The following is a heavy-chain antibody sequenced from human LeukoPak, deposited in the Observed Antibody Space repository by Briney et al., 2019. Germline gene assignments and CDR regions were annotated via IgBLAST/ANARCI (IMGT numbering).Heavy chain of an antibody. Sequence: SQTLSRTWTVSVYSISSGYYWGWIRQPPGKGLEWIGSIHHSGITYYNPSLKSRVTISVDTSKNQFSLRVDSVTAADTAVYYCARDLYDDNRCFDFWGQGILVTVSS. CDR1: VYSISSGYY. J-gene: IGHJ4*02. D-gene: IGHD1-14*01. V-gene: IGHV4-38-2*02. CDR3: ARDLYDDNRCFDF. CDR2: IHHSGIT.